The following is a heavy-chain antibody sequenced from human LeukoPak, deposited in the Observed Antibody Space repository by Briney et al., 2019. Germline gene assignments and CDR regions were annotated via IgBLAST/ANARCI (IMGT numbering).Heavy chain of an antibody. J-gene: IGHJ4*02. D-gene: IGHD3/OR15-3a*01. CDR1: GFTFSSYG. CDR2: IRYEGSNK. V-gene: IGHV3-30*02. Sequence: GGSLRLSCAASGFTFSSYGMHWVRQAPGKGLEWVAFIRYEGSNKYYADSVKGRFTIYRDNSKHTLYLQMNSLRAEDTAVYYCAKDDRLRFRTHFDYWGQGTLVTVSS. CDR3: AKDDRLRFRTHFDY.